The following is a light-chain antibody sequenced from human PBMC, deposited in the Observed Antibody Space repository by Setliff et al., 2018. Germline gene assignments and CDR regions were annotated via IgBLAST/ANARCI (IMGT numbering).Light chain of an antibody. CDR3: AAWDDSLSVML. CDR2: MTD. V-gene: IGLV1-47*01. Sequence: QSVLTQPYAVSGTPGQRVTISCSGSSSNIGSNFVYWYRQLPGTAPKLLIYMTDQRPSGVPGRFSGSKSGTSASLAISGLRSEDEGDYFCAAWDDSLSVMLFGGGTKVTVL. J-gene: IGLJ2*01. CDR1: SSNIGSNF.